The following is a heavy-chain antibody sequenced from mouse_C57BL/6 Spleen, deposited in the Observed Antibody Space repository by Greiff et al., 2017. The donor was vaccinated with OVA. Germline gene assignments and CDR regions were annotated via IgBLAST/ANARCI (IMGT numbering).Heavy chain of an antibody. Sequence: EVKVEESGGGLVQPGGSMKLSCVASGFTFSNYWMNWVRQSPEKGLEWVAQIRLKSDNYATHYAESVKGRFTISRDDSKSSVYLQMNNLRAEDTGIYYCTRDGKPYWYFDVWGTGTTVTVSS. D-gene: IGHD2-3*01. CDR2: IRLKSDNYAT. J-gene: IGHJ1*03. V-gene: IGHV6-3*01. CDR1: GFTFSNYW. CDR3: TRDGKPYWYFDV.